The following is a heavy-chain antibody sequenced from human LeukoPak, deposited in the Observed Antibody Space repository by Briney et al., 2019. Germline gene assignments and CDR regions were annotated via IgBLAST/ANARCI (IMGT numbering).Heavy chain of an antibody. V-gene: IGHV3-23*01. CDR1: GFTFSSYA. J-gene: IGHJ4*02. CDR3: AKGPKLGDGFHCDY. Sequence: GGSLRLSCAASGFTFSSYAMSRVRQAPGKGLEWVSAISGSGGNTYYADSVKGRFTISRDISKNTVYLQMNNLRVDDTAVYYCAKGPKLGDGFHCDYWGQGTLVTVSS. CDR2: ISGSGGNT. D-gene: IGHD5-24*01.